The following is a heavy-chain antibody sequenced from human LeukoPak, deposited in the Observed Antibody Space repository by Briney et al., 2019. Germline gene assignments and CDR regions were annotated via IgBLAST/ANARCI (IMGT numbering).Heavy chain of an antibody. D-gene: IGHD1-26*01. V-gene: IGHV3-53*01. CDR3: AKGASGSYGLFDY. Sequence: GGSLRLSCTVSGFTVSSDSMSWVRQAPGKGLEWVSFIYSGGSTHYSDSVKGRFTISRDNSKNTLYLQMNSLRAEDTAVYYCAKGASGSYGLFDYWGQGTLVTVSS. CDR2: IYSGGST. J-gene: IGHJ4*02. CDR1: GFTVSSDS.